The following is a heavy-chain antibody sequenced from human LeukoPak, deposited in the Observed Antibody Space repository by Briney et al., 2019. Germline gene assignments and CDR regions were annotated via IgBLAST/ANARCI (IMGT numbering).Heavy chain of an antibody. J-gene: IGHJ3*02. Sequence: ASVTVSFTCSAATFTIYTISLVRHAPAQGLEWVGGRIPICGTANDAQKCQGRVTITTDESTSTAYMELSSLRSEDTAVYYCARGGGGLAYCGGDCQGAFDIWGQGTMVTVSS. D-gene: IGHD2-21*02. V-gene: IGHV1-69*05. CDR3: ARGGGGLAYCGGDCQGAFDI. CDR1: AATFTIYT. CDR2: RIPICGTA.